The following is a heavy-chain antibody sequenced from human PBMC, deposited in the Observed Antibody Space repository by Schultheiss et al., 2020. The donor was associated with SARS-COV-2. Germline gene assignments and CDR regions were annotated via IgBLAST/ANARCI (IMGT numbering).Heavy chain of an antibody. CDR3: ARDWPRGTYWFDP. CDR1: GFTFSSYA. J-gene: IGHJ5*02. V-gene: IGHV3-30-3*01. CDR2: ISYDGSNK. Sequence: GGSLRLSCGASGFTFSSYAMHWVRQAPGKGLEWVAVISYDGSNKYYADSVKGRFTISRDNSKNTLYLQMNSLRAEDTAVYYCARDWPRGTYWFDPWGQGTLVTVSS. D-gene: IGHD1-1*01.